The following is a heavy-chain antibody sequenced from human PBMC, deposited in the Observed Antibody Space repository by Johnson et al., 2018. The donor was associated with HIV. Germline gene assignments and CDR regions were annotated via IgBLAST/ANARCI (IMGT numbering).Heavy chain of an antibody. CDR1: GFTFADYA. D-gene: IGHD6-13*01. J-gene: IGHJ3*02. V-gene: IGHV3-43D*03. Sequence: VQLVESGGVVVQPGGSLRLSCAASGFTFADYAMHWFRQAPGKGLEWVSLITWDGGSTFYADSVKGRFTISRDKSKDSLYLQMNSLRAEDTALYFCAKDSSTTYGYSSRWYVSGAFEIGGQGTMVNVSS. CDR2: ITWDGGST. CDR3: AKDSSTTYGYSSRWYVSGAFEI.